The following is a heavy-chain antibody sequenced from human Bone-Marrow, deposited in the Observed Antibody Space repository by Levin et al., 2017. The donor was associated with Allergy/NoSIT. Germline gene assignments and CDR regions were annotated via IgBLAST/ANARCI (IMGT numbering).Heavy chain of an antibody. D-gene: IGHD1-26*01. CDR1: GFTFSNYW. Sequence: LSLTCAASGFTFSNYWMNWVRQAPGKGLEWVANIKQDGSDKYYVASVKGRFTISRDNAKNSLYLQMNSLSAEDTAVYYCARGRYSGTYFGAFDMWGQGTVVTVSS. J-gene: IGHJ3*02. V-gene: IGHV3-7*01. CDR3: ARGRYSGTYFGAFDM. CDR2: IKQDGSDK.